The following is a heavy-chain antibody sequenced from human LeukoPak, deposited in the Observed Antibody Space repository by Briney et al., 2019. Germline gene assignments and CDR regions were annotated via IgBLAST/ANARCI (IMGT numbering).Heavy chain of an antibody. D-gene: IGHD4-17*01. CDR3: ARERSTVTTGLFGY. J-gene: IGHJ4*02. CDR1: GYTFTGYY. Sequence: GASVMVSCKASGYTFTGYYMHWVRQAPGQGLEWMGWINPNSGGTNYAQKFQGRVTMTRDTSISTAYMELSRLRSDDTAVYYCARERSTVTTGLFGYWGQGTLVTVSS. V-gene: IGHV1-2*02. CDR2: INPNSGGT.